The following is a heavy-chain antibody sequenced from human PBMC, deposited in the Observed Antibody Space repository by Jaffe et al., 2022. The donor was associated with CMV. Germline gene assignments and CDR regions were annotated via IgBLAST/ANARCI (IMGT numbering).Heavy chain of an antibody. CDR1: GGSSSGYY. D-gene: IGHD6-19*01. V-gene: IGHV4-59*01. CDR3: ARHVAVAGSPFDY. J-gene: IGHJ4*02. Sequence: QVPLQESGPGLVKPSETLSLTCTVSGGSSSGYYWSWIRQSPGRGLEWIGYMYYSGSTNYNPSFQSRVTISVDTSKNQFSLKLGSVTAADTAVYYCARHVAVAGSPFDYWGQGTLVTVSS. CDR2: MYYSGST.